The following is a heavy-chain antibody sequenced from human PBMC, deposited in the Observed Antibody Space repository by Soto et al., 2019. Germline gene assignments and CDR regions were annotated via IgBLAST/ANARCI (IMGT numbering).Heavy chain of an antibody. V-gene: IGHV3-7*03. J-gene: IGHJ4*02. CDR3: FGGNGGPQ. CDR1: DFTFRNYW. CDR2: IKPDGSAT. Sequence: GGSLRLSCATSDFTFRNYWMNWVRQAPGKGLEWVANIKPDGSATNYVDSVKGRFTISRDNVRNSVSLQMNSLRVEDTAVYFCFGGNGGPQWRQGTLVTVSS. D-gene: IGHD3-16*01.